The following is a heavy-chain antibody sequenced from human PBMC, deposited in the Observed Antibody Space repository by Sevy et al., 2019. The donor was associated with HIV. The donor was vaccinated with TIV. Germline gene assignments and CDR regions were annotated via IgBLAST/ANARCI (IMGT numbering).Heavy chain of an antibody. D-gene: IGHD2-8*01. J-gene: IGHJ4*01. V-gene: IGHV3-9*01. CDR3: AGDRDDGYCTNGVCFNFDN. Sequence: GGSLRLSCAASGFTFDDYAMHWVRQAPGKGLEWVSGISWNSGSIDYADSVKGRFTISRDNAKSSLYLQMKSLRADDTALYYCAGDRDDGYCTNGVCFNFDNWGQGTLVTVSS. CDR1: GFTFDDYA. CDR2: ISWNSGSI.